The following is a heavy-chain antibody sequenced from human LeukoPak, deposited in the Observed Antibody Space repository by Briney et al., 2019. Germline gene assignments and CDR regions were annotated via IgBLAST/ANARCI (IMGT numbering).Heavy chain of an antibody. CDR2: ISTSRSSI. CDR1: GFMFSSYS. J-gene: IGHJ4*02. Sequence: GGSLRLSCAASGFMFSSYSMNWVRQTPGKGLEWLSYISTSRSSIHYADSVRGRFTVSRDNAKSILYLQMNSLRAEDTAIYYCARGSDAYCGGDCYSLGYWGQGTRVTVSS. CDR3: ARGSDAYCGGDCYSLGY. V-gene: IGHV3-48*04. D-gene: IGHD2-21*02.